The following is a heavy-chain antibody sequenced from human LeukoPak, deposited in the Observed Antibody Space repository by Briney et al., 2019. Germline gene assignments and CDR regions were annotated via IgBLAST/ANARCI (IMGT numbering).Heavy chain of an antibody. D-gene: IGHD1-7*01. CDR3: AAETGTTGTLDY. J-gene: IGHJ4*02. CDR1: GYTFTGYY. Sequence: ASVKVSCKASGYTFTGYYMHWVRQAPGQGLEWMGWINPNSGGTNYAQKFQGRVTMTRDTSISTAYMELSSLRSEDTAVYYCAAETGTTGTLDYWGQGTLVTVSS. V-gene: IGHV1-2*02. CDR2: INPNSGGT.